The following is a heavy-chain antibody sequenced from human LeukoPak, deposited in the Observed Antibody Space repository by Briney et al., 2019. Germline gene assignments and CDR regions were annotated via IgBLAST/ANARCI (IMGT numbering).Heavy chain of an antibody. CDR3: SRLASEWEPREFVDY. V-gene: IGHV5-10-1*01. CDR1: GYRFTGFW. D-gene: IGHD1-26*01. J-gene: IGHJ4*02. Sequence: NHGGSLNISLKGSGYRFTGFWITWVRQLPGKGREGRGMFDPSDSYTNYSPSFQGHVTISADKSISTAYLQWSSLKASDTAMYYCSRLASEWEPREFVDYWGQGTLVTVSS. CDR2: FDPSDSYT.